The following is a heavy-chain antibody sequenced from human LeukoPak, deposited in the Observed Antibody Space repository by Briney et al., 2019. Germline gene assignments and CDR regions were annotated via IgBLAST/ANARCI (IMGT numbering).Heavy chain of an antibody. CDR3: AREGDELSFDY. V-gene: IGHV4-39*07. J-gene: IGHJ4*02. CDR2: IYHSGST. Sequence: SETLSLTCTVSGGSISSSSYYWGWIRQPPGKGLEWIGSIYHSGSTYYNPSLKSRATISVDTSKNQFSLKLSSVTAADTAVYYCAREGDELSFDYWGQGTLVTVSS. D-gene: IGHD3-16*01. CDR1: GGSISSSSYY.